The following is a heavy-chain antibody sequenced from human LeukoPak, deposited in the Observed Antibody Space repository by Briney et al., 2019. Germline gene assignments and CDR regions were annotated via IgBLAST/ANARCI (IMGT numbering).Heavy chain of an antibody. CDR3: ARDHPPRGGIFGVVGAFDI. CDR2: IIPIFGTA. D-gene: IGHD3-3*01. J-gene: IGHJ3*02. V-gene: IGHV1-69*13. Sequence: ASVKVSCKASGGTFSSYAISWVRQAPGQGLEWMGGIIPIFGTANYAQKFQGRVTITADESTSTAYMELSSLRSEDTAVYYCARDHPPRGGIFGVVGAFDIWGQGTMVTVSS. CDR1: GGTFSSYA.